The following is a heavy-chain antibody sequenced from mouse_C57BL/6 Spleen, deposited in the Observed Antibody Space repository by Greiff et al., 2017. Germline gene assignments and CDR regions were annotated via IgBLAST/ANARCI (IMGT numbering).Heavy chain of an antibody. CDR2: INPNNGGT. D-gene: IGHD2-5*01. Sequence: VQLQQSGPELVKPGASVKISCKASGYTFTDYYMNWVKQSHGKSLEWIGDINPNNGGTSYNQKFKGKATLTVDKSSSTAYMELRSLTSEDSAVYYCARGGPYYSNYEGFAYWGQGTLVTVSA. CDR3: ARGGPYYSNYEGFAY. V-gene: IGHV1-26*01. J-gene: IGHJ3*01. CDR1: GYTFTDYY.